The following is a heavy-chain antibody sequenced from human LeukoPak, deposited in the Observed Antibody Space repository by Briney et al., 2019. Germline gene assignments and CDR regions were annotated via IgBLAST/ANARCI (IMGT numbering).Heavy chain of an antibody. Sequence: GGSLRLSCSASGFTFRSYAIHWVRQAPGKGLEYVSGISSNGGRTNYADSVKGRFAISRDNSKNTLYLQMSSLRAEDTAVYYCVKDPTAYYDSSGYYHGAARFDYWGQGTLVTVSS. J-gene: IGHJ4*02. CDR1: GFTFRSYA. CDR3: VKDPTAYYDSSGYYHGAARFDY. D-gene: IGHD3-22*01. V-gene: IGHV3-64D*09. CDR2: ISSNGGRT.